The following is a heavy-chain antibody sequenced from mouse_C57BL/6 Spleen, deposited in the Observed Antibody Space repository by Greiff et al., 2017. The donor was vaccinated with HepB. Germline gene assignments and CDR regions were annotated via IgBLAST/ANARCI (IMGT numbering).Heavy chain of an antibody. CDR1: GYTFTGYW. V-gene: IGHV1-9*01. Sequence: VQLQQSGAELMKPGASVKLSCKATGYTFTGYWIEWVKQRPGHGLEWIGEILPGSGSTNYNEKFKGKATFTADTSSNTAYMQLSSLTTEDSAIYYCARWGGYYYGSSYWFAYWGQGTLVTVSA. CDR3: ARWGGYYYGSSYWFAY. J-gene: IGHJ3*01. CDR2: ILPGSGST. D-gene: IGHD1-1*01.